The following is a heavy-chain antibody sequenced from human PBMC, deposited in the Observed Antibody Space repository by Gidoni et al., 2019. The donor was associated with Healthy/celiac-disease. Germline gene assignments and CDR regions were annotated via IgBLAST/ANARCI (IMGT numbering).Heavy chain of an antibody. CDR3: ARDEIAVEKPYAAFDI. J-gene: IGHJ3*02. CDR1: GFTFSSYA. Sequence: QVQLVESGGGVVQPGMSLRLSCAASGFTFSSYALHWVRQAPGKGLEWVAVISYDGSNKYYADYVKGRFTISRDNSKNTLYLQMNSLRAEDTDVYYCARDEIAVEKPYAAFDIWGQGTMVTVSA. V-gene: IGHV3-30-3*01. CDR2: ISYDGSNK. D-gene: IGHD6-19*01.